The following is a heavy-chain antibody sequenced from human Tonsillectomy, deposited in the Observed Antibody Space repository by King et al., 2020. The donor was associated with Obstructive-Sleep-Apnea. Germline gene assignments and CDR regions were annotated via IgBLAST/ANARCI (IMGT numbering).Heavy chain of an antibody. Sequence: VQLVESGAEVKKPGASVKVSCEASGYTFTRYYIFWVRQAPGQGLEWMGTINPRGGSTSHAHKIQGRVTMTSDTSTSKVYMEVRGLRSEDTAVYYCAREGSYGSRGIILNDYWGQGTLVTVSS. CDR2: INPRGGST. V-gene: IGHV1-46*01. J-gene: IGHJ4*02. D-gene: IGHD3-22*01. CDR3: AREGSYGSRGIILNDY. CDR1: GYTFTRYY.